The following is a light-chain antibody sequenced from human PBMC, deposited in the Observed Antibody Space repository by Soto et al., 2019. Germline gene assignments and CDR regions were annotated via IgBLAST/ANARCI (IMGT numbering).Light chain of an antibody. CDR2: DAS. Sequence: EIGMTQSLATVSASPGDTAPXSCRASQSVSSYLAWYQQKPPQTPMLLIYDASNRATSIPTKFSSGRSGPDFTLTISSIVPEDFAVNYCQQRSNSPPWTFGQGTKVDI. V-gene: IGKV3-11*01. CDR3: QQRSNSPPWT. CDR1: QSVSSY. J-gene: IGKJ1*01.